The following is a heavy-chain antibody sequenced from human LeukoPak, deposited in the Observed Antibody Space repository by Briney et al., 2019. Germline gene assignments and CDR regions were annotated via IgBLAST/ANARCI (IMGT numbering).Heavy chain of an antibody. CDR1: GFTSTSYG. D-gene: IGHD2-8*01. J-gene: IGHJ4*02. CDR3: ARAGASNEFDY. CDR2: IWSDESKT. V-gene: IGHV3-33*01. Sequence: GRSLRLSCAASGFTSTSYGMHWVRQAPGKGLEWVAVIWSDESKTYYVDSVKGRFTISRDYSKNTLYLQMSSLRVEDTAVYYCARAGASNEFDYWGQGTLVTVSS.